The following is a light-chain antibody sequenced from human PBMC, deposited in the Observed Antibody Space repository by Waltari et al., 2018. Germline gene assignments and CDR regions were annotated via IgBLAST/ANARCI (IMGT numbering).Light chain of an antibody. V-gene: IGLV3-21*03. Sequence: SYVLTQPASVSVAPGKTARITCEGNNIGGKTVHWYQLRPGQAPVLVVHDDSDRPSGIPERFSGSNSGNTATLTISGVEVGDEGDYYCQVWEGSSDPYVFGTGTAVSV. CDR3: QVWEGSSDPYV. J-gene: IGLJ1*01. CDR2: DDS. CDR1: NIGGKT.